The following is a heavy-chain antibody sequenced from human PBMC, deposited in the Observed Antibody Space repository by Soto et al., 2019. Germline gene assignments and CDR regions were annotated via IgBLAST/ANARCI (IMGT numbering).Heavy chain of an antibody. J-gene: IGHJ5*02. D-gene: IGHD6-13*01. V-gene: IGHV1-18*01. CDR2: ISAYNGNT. CDR1: GYTFTSYG. Sequence: ASVKVSCKASGYTFTSYGISWVRQAPGQGLEWMGWISAYNGNTNYAQKLQGRVTMTTDTSTSTAYMELRSLRSDDTAVYYCARGLAAAGPENWLDPWGQGTLVTVSS. CDR3: ARGLAAAGPENWLDP.